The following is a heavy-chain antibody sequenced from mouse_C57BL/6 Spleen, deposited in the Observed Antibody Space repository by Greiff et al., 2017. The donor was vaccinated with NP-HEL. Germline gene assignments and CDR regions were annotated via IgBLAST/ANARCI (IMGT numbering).Heavy chain of an antibody. J-gene: IGHJ3*01. V-gene: IGHV1-26*01. CDR1: GYTFTDYY. CDR3: ATTNWDKTWFAY. D-gene: IGHD4-1*01. CDR2: INPNNGGT. Sequence: VQLQQSGPELVKPGASVKISCKASGYTFTDYYMNWVKQSHGKSLEWIGDINPNNGGTSYNQKFKGKATLTVDKSSSTAYMELRSLTSEDSAVYYCATTNWDKTWFAYWGQGTLVTVSA.